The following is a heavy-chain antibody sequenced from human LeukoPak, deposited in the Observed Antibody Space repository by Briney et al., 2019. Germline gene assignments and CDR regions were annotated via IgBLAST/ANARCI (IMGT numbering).Heavy chain of an antibody. CDR1: GGSLISTTCY. V-gene: IGHV4-39*07. CDR3: ARTSGSSMYERRLHAYYYYMDV. Sequence: SETLSLTCTVSGGSLISTTCYWGWIRQPPGGGLEWIGSIDYSGSTYYNPSLKSRVTISVDTSKNQFSLNLSSVTAADSAVYSCARTSGSSMYERRLHAYYYYMDVWGKGNPVTVSS. J-gene: IGHJ6*03. CDR2: IDYSGST. D-gene: IGHD6-13*01.